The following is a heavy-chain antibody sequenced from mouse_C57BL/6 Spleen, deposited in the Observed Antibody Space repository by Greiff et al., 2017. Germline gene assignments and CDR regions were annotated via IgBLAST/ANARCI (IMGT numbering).Heavy chain of an antibody. J-gene: IGHJ1*03. CDR2: ISSGGDYI. CDR3: TRGGYGSSYWYFDV. Sequence: EVQLMESGEGLVKPGGSLKLSCAASGFTFSSYAMSWVRQTPEKRLEWVAYISSGGDYIYYADTVKGRFTISRDNARNTLYLQMSSLKSEDTAMYYCTRGGYGSSYWYFDVWGTGTTVTVSS. V-gene: IGHV5-9-1*02. CDR1: GFTFSSYA. D-gene: IGHD1-1*01.